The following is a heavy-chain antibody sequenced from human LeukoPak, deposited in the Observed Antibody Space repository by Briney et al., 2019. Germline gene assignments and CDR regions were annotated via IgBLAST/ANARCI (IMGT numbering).Heavy chain of an antibody. Sequence: PGGSLRLSCAASGFTFSSYEMNWVRQAPGKGLEWVSYTSSSGSTIYYADSVKGRFTISRDNAKNSLYLQMNSLRAEDTAVYYCARGRYYYDSSGYYAAYFDYWGQGTLVTVSS. CDR2: TSSSGSTI. V-gene: IGHV3-48*03. CDR3: ARGRYYYDSSGYYAAYFDY. D-gene: IGHD3-22*01. CDR1: GFTFSSYE. J-gene: IGHJ4*02.